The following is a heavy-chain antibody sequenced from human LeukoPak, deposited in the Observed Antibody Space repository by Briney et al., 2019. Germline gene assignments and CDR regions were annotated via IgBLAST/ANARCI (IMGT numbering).Heavy chain of an antibody. J-gene: IGHJ3*02. D-gene: IGHD3-9*01. CDR1: GGSISSYY. CDR3: AREPNRYYDILTGHGAFDI. Sequence: SETLSLTCTVSGGSISSYYWSWIRQPPGKGLEWIGHIYYSGSTNYNPSLKSRVTISVDTSKNQFSLKLSSVTAADTAVYYCAREPNRYYDILTGHGAFDIWGQGTMVTVSS. CDR2: IYYSGST. V-gene: IGHV4-59*01.